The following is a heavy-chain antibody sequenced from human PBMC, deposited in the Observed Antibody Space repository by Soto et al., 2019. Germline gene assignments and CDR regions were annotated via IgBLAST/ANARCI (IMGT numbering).Heavy chain of an antibody. J-gene: IGHJ3*02. CDR2: INHSGST. D-gene: IGHD3-10*01. V-gene: IGHV4-34*01. CDR1: GGSFSGYY. CDR3: ARGHVLLWFGELLALGIVDAFDI. Sequence: QVQLQQWGAGLLKPSETLSLTCAVYGGSFSGYYWSWIRQPPGKGLEWIGEINHSGSTNYNPSLKSRVTISVDTSKHQFSLKLSSVTAADTAVYYCARGHVLLWFGELLALGIVDAFDIWGQGTMVTVSS.